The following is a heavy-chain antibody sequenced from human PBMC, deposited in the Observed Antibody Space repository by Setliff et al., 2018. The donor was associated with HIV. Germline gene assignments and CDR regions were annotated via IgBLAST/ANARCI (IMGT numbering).Heavy chain of an antibody. CDR3: ARDGRTKGVYSHWHFDL. CDR1: GGTISSGGSY. Sequence: LSLTCTVSGGTISSGGSYWTWIRQYPGKGLEWIGYIFHSGITYSNPTLKSRVTISVDTSKNQFSLRLRSVTAADTAVYYCARDGRTKGVYSHWHFDLWGRGTLVTV. CDR2: IFHSGIT. V-gene: IGHV4-31*02. D-gene: IGHD2-8*01. J-gene: IGHJ2*01.